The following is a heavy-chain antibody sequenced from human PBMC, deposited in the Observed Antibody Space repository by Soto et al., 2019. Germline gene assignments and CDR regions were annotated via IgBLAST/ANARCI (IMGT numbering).Heavy chain of an antibody. Sequence: QVQLVESGGGVVQPGRSLRLSCAASGFTVSSYGMHWVRQAPGKGLEWVAGIWYDGSNKYYADSVKGRFTISRDNSKTTLYLQMNSLRAEDTAVYYCARDHDQWLVLSPLLFDYWGHGPLVTVSS. CDR2: IWYDGSNK. CDR1: GFTVSSYG. J-gene: IGHJ4*01. V-gene: IGHV3-33*01. D-gene: IGHD6-19*01. CDR3: ARDHDQWLVLSPLLFDY.